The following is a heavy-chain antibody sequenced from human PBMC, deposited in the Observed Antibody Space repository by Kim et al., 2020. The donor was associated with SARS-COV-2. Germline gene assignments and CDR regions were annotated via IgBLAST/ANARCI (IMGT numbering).Heavy chain of an antibody. CDR1: GFAFSPYW. CDR3: IRDNIQPGDL. V-gene: IGHV3-74*01. CDR2: IDTDGSIT. D-gene: IGHD3-16*01. J-gene: IGHJ4*02. Sequence: GGSLRLSCAASGFAFSPYWMRWVRQVPGQGLMWVSQIDTDGSITTYAEAVLGRFSISRDNAKNTLYLQMNSLRVEDTAIYYCIRDNIQPGDLWGQGVMV.